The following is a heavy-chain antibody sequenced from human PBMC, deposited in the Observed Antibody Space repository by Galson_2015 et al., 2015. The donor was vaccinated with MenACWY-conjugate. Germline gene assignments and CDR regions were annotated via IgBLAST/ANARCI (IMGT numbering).Heavy chain of an antibody. Sequence: SVKVSCKAAGYTFTNFGITWVRKAPGQGLEWMGWISTYNGNASYAQKVRDRVMMTTDTSTNTVHMELKSLTSDDTAVYFCARDPIGRHDSSSWFWIDWGQGTPVTVSS. CDR3: ARDPIGRHDSSSWFWID. V-gene: IGHV1-18*01. CDR1: GYTFTNFG. CDR2: ISTYNGNA. D-gene: IGHD6-13*01. J-gene: IGHJ4*02.